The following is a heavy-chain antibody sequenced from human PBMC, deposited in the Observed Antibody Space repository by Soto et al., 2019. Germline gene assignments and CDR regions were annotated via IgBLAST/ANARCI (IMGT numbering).Heavy chain of an antibody. CDR2: TSYDGRNK. V-gene: IGHV3-30*18. CDR1: GFTFSNYG. J-gene: IGHJ5*02. Sequence: PGGSLRLSCAASGFTFSNYGMHWVRQAPGKGLEWVAVTSYDGRNKVYADSVKGRFTTSRDNSKNTLYLQMDSLRVEDTAVYYCAKASTKVTSYDLWFDPWGQGTLVTVSS. D-gene: IGHD4-17*01. CDR3: AKASTKVTSYDLWFDP.